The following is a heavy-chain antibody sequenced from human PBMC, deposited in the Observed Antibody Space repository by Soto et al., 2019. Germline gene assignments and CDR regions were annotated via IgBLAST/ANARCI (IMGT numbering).Heavy chain of an antibody. CDR2: TYYRAKWYN. D-gene: IGHD3-22*01. CDR1: GDRVSSNSAA. J-gene: IGHJ4*02. V-gene: IGHV6-1*01. CDR3: ARSGTSRGIAFIVVANFDY. Sequence: SQTLSLTCAISGDRVSSNSAAWNWIRQSPSRGLEWLGRTYYRAKWYNDYAVSVKSRITISPDTSKNQFSLQLNSVTPEDTAVYYCARSGTSRGIAFIVVANFDYWGQGTLVTVSS.